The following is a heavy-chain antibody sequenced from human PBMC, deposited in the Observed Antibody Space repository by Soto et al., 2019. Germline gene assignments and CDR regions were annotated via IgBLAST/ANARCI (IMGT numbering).Heavy chain of an antibody. V-gene: IGHV3-23*01. CDR3: AKQQMGVIRALDY. CDR1: GFTFSTYG. D-gene: IGHD1-26*01. Sequence: EVQILQSGGGLEQPGGSLRLSCAASGFTFSTYGMSWIRQATGKGLEWVSTIRETGNTYYADSVRGRFATSRDNSENTLYLQMSSLSAEDTAVYYCAKQQMGVIRALDYWGQGTLVTVSS. J-gene: IGHJ4*02. CDR2: IRETGNT.